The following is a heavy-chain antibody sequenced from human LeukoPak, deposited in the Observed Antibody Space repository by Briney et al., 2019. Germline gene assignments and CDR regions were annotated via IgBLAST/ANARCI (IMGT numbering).Heavy chain of an antibody. CDR2: IDWDDDK. D-gene: IGHD3-16*02. J-gene: IGHJ6*03. V-gene: IGHV2-70*11. CDR3: ARMRIDYYYYYMDV. CDR1: GFSLSTSGMC. Sequence: SGPTLVKPTQTLTLTCTFSGFSLSTSGMCVSWIRQPPGKALEWLARIDWDDDKYYSTSLKTRLTISKDTSKNQVVLTMTNMDPVDTATYYCARMRIDYYYYYMDVWGKGTTVTVSS.